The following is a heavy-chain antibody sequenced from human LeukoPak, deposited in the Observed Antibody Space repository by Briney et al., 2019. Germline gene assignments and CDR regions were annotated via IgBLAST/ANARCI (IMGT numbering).Heavy chain of an antibody. V-gene: IGHV3-48*01. D-gene: IGHD1-26*01. CDR2: ISGSGNTT. J-gene: IGHJ4*02. CDR3: AKKAQYNGNYPLDY. CDR1: GFTFTGYK. Sequence: GGSLRLSCAASGFTFTGYKMNWVRRAPGKGLEWVSCISGSGNTTYYADSVKGRFTVSRDNAKNSLYLQMNSLRAEDTALYFCAKKAQYNGNYPLDYWGQGTLVTVSS.